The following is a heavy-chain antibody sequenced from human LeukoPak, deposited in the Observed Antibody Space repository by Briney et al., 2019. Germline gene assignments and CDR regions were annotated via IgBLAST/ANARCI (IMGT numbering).Heavy chain of an antibody. CDR1: GGSFSGYY. V-gene: IGHV4-34*01. Sequence: PSETLSLTXAVYGGSFSGYYWSWISQPPGKGLEWIGEINHSGSTNYNPSLKSRVTISVDTSKNHFSLKLSSVTAADTAVYYCASSPLVVKYYFDYWGQGTLVTVSS. J-gene: IGHJ4*02. CDR2: INHSGST. CDR3: ASSPLVVKYYFDY. D-gene: IGHD2-21*01.